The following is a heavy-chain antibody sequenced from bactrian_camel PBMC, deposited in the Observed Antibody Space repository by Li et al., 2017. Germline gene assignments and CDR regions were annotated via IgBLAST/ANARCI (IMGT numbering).Heavy chain of an antibody. V-gene: IGHV3S31*01. J-gene: IGHJ4*01. Sequence: VQLVESGGGSVQAGESLRLSCVSSGYTFSKHFMAWFRQVPGKEREGVAGIYIGGGTTYYVDVVKGRFTISKGDAIYLQMNNLQPDDTAMYFCATHNGLEDCRRKRADEFYYRGQGTQVTVS. CDR2: IYIGGGTT. CDR3: ATHNGLEDCRRKRADEFYY. CDR1: GYTFSKHF. D-gene: IGHD2*01.